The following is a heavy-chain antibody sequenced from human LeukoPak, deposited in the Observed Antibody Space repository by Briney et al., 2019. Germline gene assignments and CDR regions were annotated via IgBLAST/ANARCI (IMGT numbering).Heavy chain of an antibody. J-gene: IGHJ4*02. CDR1: GFTFTSYS. D-gene: IGHD4-17*01. V-gene: IGHV3-48*02. Sequence: GESLRLSCSASGFTFTSYSMNWVRQAPGQGLEWVSYISTSSRTIYYADSVKGRFTISRDNAKNSLYLQMDSLRDEDTAVYYCARDSYGDYVFDHWGQGSLVTVSS. CDR2: ISTSSRTI. CDR3: ARDSYGDYVFDH.